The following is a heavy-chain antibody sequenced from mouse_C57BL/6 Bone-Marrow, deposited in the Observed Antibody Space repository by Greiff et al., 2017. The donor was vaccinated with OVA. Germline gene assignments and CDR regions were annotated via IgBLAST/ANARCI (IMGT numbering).Heavy chain of an antibody. CDR3: ARGAYYPY. D-gene: IGHD2-10*01. Sequence: VQLQQSGPELVKPGASVKISCKASGYSFTGYYMNWVKQSPEKSLEWIGEINPSTGGTTYNQKFKAKATLTVDKSSSTAYMQLKSLTSEDSAVYYCARGAYYPYWGQGTLVTVSA. CDR1: GYSFTGYY. V-gene: IGHV1-42*01. J-gene: IGHJ3*01. CDR2: INPSTGGT.